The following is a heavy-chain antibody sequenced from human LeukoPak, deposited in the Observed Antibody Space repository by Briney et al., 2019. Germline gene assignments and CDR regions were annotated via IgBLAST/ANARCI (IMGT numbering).Heavy chain of an antibody. Sequence: SVQVSCQASGGTFSSYAISWVRQAPGQGLEWMGGIIPIFGTANYAQTFQGRVTITADESTSTAYMELSSLRSEDTAVYYCARGSANPHGYYYYGMDVWGQGTTVTVSS. CDR2: IIPIFGTA. CDR3: ARGSANPHGYYYYGMDV. J-gene: IGHJ6*02. D-gene: IGHD4/OR15-4a*01. CDR1: GGTFSSYA. V-gene: IGHV1-69*13.